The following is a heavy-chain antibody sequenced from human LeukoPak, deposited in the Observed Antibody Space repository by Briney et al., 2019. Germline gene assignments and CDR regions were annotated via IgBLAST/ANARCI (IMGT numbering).Heavy chain of an antibody. D-gene: IGHD5-18*01. V-gene: IGHV4-39*07. Sequence: SETLSLTCTVSGDSISSSTYYWGWIRQPPGKGLEWIGCMYYSGSTHYNPSLKSRVTILGDTSKNQVSLKLSSVTAADTALYYCAGWGGYSYGYARAFDIWGQGTVLTVSS. CDR2: MYYSGST. CDR1: GDSISSSTYY. CDR3: AGWGGYSYGYARAFDI. J-gene: IGHJ3*02.